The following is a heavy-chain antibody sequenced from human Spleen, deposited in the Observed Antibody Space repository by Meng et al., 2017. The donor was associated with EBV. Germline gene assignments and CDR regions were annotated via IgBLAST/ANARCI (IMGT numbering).Heavy chain of an antibody. CDR1: GASIRTGSYY. V-gene: IGHV4-61*01. CDR2: VYFSGST. Sequence: QVQRQESGPGLVKPSETLSLTCTVSGASIRTGSYYWTWIRQTPGKGLEWLGYVYFSGSTNYNPSLKSRVTMSIDTSKNQFSLNLRSATAADAAVYFCARGGYGTNYFDPWGQGTLVTASS. D-gene: IGHD4/OR15-4a*01. J-gene: IGHJ5*02. CDR3: ARGGYGTNYFDP.